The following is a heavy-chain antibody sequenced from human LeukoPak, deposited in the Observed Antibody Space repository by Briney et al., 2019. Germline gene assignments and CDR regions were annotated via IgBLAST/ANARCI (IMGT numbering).Heavy chain of an antibody. V-gene: IGHV4-34*01. CDR1: GGSFSGYY. CDR2: INHSGST. Sequence: SETLSLTCAVYGGSFSGYYWSWIRQPPGKGLEWIGEINHSGSTNYNPSLKSRVTISVDTSKNQFSLKLSSVTAADTAVYYCARAKPDLPYYDFRSGYYWGCWFDPWGQGTLVTVSS. CDR3: ARAKPDLPYYDFRSGYYWGCWFDP. J-gene: IGHJ5*02. D-gene: IGHD3-3*01.